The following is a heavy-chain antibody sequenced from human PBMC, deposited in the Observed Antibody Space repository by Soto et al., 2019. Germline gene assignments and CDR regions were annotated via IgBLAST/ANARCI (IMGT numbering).Heavy chain of an antibody. J-gene: IGHJ4*02. CDR3: ASLAPIVVVITDY. D-gene: IGHD3-22*01. V-gene: IGHV3-30-3*01. CDR1: GFTFSSYA. Sequence: PGGPLRLSCAASGFTFSSYAMHWVRQAPGKGLEWVAVISYDGSNKYYADSVKGRFTISRDNSKNTLYLQMNSLRAEDTAVYYCASLAPIVVVITDYWGQGTLVTVSS. CDR2: ISYDGSNK.